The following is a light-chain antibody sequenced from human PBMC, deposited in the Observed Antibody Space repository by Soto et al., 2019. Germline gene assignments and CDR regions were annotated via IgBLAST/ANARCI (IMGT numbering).Light chain of an antibody. CDR1: QSLFDSDEGNTF. CDR2: TVS. V-gene: IGKV2-40*01. Sequence: DIVLTQTPLSLPVAPGEPASISCRSSQSLFDSDEGNTFLDWSLKKPGQSPQLLIYTVSYRASGVPDRFIGSGSGTDFTLTISGVDAEPVGVYYCMQHIEYPITFGQGTRLEIK. CDR3: MQHIEYPIT. J-gene: IGKJ5*01.